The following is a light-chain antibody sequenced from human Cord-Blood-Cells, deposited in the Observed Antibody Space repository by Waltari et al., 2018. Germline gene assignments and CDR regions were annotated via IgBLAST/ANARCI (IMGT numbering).Light chain of an antibody. CDR2: GAS. CDR3: QQYGSSPLT. V-gene: IGKV3-20*01. Sequence: EIVLTTSPGTLSLSQGERATLSCRASQSVSSSYLAWYQQKPGQAPRLLIYGASSRATGIPDRFSGSGSGTDFTLTISRLEPEDFAVYYCQQYGSSPLTFGGGTKVEIK. J-gene: IGKJ4*01. CDR1: QSVSSSY.